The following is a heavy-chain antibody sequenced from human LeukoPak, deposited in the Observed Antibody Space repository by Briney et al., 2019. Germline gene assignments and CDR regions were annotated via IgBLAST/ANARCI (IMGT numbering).Heavy chain of an antibody. CDR1: GGSISSSSYY. V-gene: IGHV4-39*07. Sequence: SETLSLTCTVSGGSISSSSYYWGWIRQPPGKGLEWIGSIYYSGSTYYNPSLKSRVTISVDTSKNQFSLKLSSVTAADTAVYYCASVANPYYFDYWGQGTLVTVSS. CDR2: IYYSGST. CDR3: ASVANPYYFDY. J-gene: IGHJ4*02.